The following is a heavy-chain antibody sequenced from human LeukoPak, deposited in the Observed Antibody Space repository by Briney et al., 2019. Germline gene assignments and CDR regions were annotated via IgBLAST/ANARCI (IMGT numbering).Heavy chain of an antibody. CDR3: ARGGDYYDQLAEEAFDV. D-gene: IGHD3-22*01. Sequence: GGSLRLSRAASAFTFNHYAMHWVRQAPGKGPEWVAVIWYDESNKYYSNSVKGRFTISRDNSKNTLYLQMNSLRVEDTAVYYCARGGDYYDQLAEEAFDVWGQGTVVTVSS. J-gene: IGHJ3*01. CDR1: AFTFNHYA. CDR2: IWYDESNK. V-gene: IGHV3-33*01.